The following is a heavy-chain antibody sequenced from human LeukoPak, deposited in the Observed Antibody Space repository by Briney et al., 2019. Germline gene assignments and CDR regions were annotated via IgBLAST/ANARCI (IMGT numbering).Heavy chain of an antibody. Sequence: GGSLRLSCAASGFTFSNAWMNWLRQVPGKGLEWVGRIKAKTNRGTTEYAASVKGRSTISRGDSKSIAYLQMNSLKTEDTAVYYYTRDLPQLLLDYWGQGTLVTVSS. CDR2: IKAKTNRGTT. CDR1: GFTFSNAW. J-gene: IGHJ4*02. V-gene: IGHV3-15*01. D-gene: IGHD2-15*01. CDR3: TRDLPQLLLDY.